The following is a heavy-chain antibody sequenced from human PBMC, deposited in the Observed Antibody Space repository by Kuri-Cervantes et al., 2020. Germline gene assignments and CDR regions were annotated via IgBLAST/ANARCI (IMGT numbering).Heavy chain of an antibody. D-gene: IGHD2-15*01. CDR1: SYTFTSYG. Sequence: SVKVSCKASSYTFTSYGISWVRQAPGQGLEWMGGIIPIFGTANYAQKFQGRVTITADESTSTAYMELSSLRSEDTAVYYCARQGGYCSGGSCYWLSFDPWGQGTLVTVSS. CDR3: ARQGGYCSGGSCYWLSFDP. J-gene: IGHJ5*02. V-gene: IGHV1-69*13. CDR2: IIPIFGTA.